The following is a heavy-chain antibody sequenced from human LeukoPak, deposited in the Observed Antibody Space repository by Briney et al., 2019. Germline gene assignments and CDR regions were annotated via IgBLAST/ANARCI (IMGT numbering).Heavy chain of an antibody. D-gene: IGHD3-10*01. CDR1: GFDSSFYW. CDR3: ARDPMVRGGMDWFDP. Sequence: GGSLRLSCAASGFDSSFYWMSWVRQAPGKGLEWVSSISSSSSYIYYADSVKGRFTISRDNAKNSLYLQMNSLRAEDTAVYYCARDPMVRGGMDWFDPWGQGTLVTVSS. J-gene: IGHJ5*02. V-gene: IGHV3-21*01. CDR2: ISSSSSYI.